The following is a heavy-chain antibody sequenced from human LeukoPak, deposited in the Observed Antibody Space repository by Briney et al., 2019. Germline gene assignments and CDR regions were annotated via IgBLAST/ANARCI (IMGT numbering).Heavy chain of an antibody. CDR3: ARALWELLGNDAFDI. CDR2: INSDGSST. V-gene: IGHV3-74*01. J-gene: IGHJ3*02. Sequence: GGSLRLSCAASGFTFSSYWMHWVRHAPGKGLVWVSRINSDGSSTSYADSVKGRFTISRDNAKNTLYLQMNSLRAEDTAVYYCARALWELLGNDAFDIWGQGTMVTVSS. CDR1: GFTFSSYW. D-gene: IGHD1-26*01.